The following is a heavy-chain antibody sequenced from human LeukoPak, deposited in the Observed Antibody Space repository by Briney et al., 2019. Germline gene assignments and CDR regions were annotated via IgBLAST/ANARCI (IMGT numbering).Heavy chain of an antibody. V-gene: IGHV1-3*01. D-gene: IGHD4-23*01. CDR2: INAGNGNT. CDR3: ARDLRYGGNRYVFDY. J-gene: IGHJ4*02. CDR1: GYTFTSYA. Sequence: ASVKVSCRASGYTFTSYAMHWVRQAPGQRLEWMGWINAGNGNTKYSQKFQGRVTITRDTSASTAYMELSSLRSEDTAVYYCARDLRYGGNRYVFDYWGQGTLVTVSS.